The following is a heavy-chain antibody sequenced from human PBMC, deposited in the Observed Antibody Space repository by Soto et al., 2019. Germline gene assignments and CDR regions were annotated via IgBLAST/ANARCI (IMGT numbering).Heavy chain of an antibody. CDR1: GVTFSSET. V-gene: IGHV1-69*01. CDR3: ATELGENPASPFDA. J-gene: IGHJ4*02. CDR2: IIPLFGTA. D-gene: IGHD3-10*01. Sequence: QVQLVQSGADVKKPGSSVKVSCQASGVTFSSETLGWVRQAPGQGLEWVGGIIPLFGTASYAQKFQGRGTITADESTRTVYMELSRLRSDDTAVYFCATELGENPASPFDAWGQGTLVTVSS.